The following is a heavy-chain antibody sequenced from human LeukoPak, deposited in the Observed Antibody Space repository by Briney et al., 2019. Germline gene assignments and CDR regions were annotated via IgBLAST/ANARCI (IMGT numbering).Heavy chain of an antibody. Sequence: KSGGSLRLSCAASGFTFSSYSMNWVRQAPGKGLEWVSSISSSSSYIYYADSVKGRFTISRDNAKNSLYLQMNSLRAEDTAVYYCARDSDGDYFDYWGQGTLVTVSS. D-gene: IGHD4-17*01. CDR2: ISSSSSYI. CDR1: GFTFSSYS. CDR3: ARDSDGDYFDY. V-gene: IGHV3-21*01. J-gene: IGHJ4*02.